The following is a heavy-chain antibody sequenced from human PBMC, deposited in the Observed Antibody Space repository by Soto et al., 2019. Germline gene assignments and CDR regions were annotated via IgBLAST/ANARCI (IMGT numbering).Heavy chain of an antibody. V-gene: IGHV3-30*18. CDR2: ISYDGSNK. CDR1: GFTFSSYG. Sequence: QVQLVESGGGVVQPGRSLRLSCAASGFTFSSYGMHWVRQAPGKGLEWVAVISYDGSNKYYADSVKGRFTISRDNSKNTLYLQMNSLRAEDTAVYYCAKGLYSSSSYFAYWGQGTLVTVSS. CDR3: AKGLYSSSSYFAY. D-gene: IGHD6-6*01. J-gene: IGHJ4*02.